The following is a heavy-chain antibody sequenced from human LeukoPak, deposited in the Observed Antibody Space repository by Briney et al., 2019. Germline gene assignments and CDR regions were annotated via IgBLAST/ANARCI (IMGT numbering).Heavy chain of an antibody. D-gene: IGHD2-21*01. Sequence: GGSLRLSCAGSGFTFSNYAMSWVRQAPGKGLEWVSVMSGVGGSTYYADSVKGRFTISRDNSKNTLYLQMNSLRAEDTAVYYCARTPPGELWENFDYWGQGTLVTVSS. J-gene: IGHJ4*02. CDR1: GFTFSNYA. V-gene: IGHV3-23*01. CDR3: ARTPPGELWENFDY. CDR2: MSGVGGST.